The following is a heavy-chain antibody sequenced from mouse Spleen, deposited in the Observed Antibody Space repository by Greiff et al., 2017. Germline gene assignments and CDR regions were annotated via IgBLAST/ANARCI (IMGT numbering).Heavy chain of an antibody. CDR3: ARHNWVYYAMDY. V-gene: IGHV5-12*01. Sequence: EVKLVESGGGLVQPGGSLKLSCAASGFTFSDYYMYWVRQTPEKRLEWVAYISNGGGSTYYPDTVKGRFTISRDNAKNTLYLQMSRLKSEDTAMYYCARHNWVYYAMDYWGQGTSVTVSS. J-gene: IGHJ4*01. D-gene: IGHD4-1*01. CDR2: ISNGGGST. CDR1: GFTFSDYY.